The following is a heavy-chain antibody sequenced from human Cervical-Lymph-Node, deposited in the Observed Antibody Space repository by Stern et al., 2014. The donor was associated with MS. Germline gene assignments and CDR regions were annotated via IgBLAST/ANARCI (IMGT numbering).Heavy chain of an antibody. D-gene: IGHD3-10*01. J-gene: IGHJ5*02. Sequence: QLQLQESGPGLVKPSGTLSLTCAVSGGSISSSNLGRWVRQPPGKGLEWIGEIYHSGSPNYNPSRKSRVTISVDKSKNQFSLKLSSVTAADTAVYYCASRRITVSQGWFDPWGQGTLVTVSS. V-gene: IGHV4-4*02. CDR2: IYHSGSP. CDR3: ASRRITVSQGWFDP. CDR1: GGSISSSNL.